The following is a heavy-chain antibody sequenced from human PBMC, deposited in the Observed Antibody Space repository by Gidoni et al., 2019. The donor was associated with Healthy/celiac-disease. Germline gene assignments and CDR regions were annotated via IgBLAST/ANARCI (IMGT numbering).Heavy chain of an antibody. CDR3: TTGSPAAMYSSGWYTPTYGMDV. Sequence: EVQLVESGGGLVKPGGSLRLSCAASGFTFSHAWMHWVRQAPGKGLEWVGRIKSKTDGGTTDYAAPVKGRFTISRDDSKNTLYLQMNSLKTEDTAVYYCTTGSPAAMYSSGWYTPTYGMDVWGQGTTVTVSS. CDR2: IKSKTDGGTT. V-gene: IGHV3-15*07. CDR1: GFTFSHAW. D-gene: IGHD6-19*01. J-gene: IGHJ6*02.